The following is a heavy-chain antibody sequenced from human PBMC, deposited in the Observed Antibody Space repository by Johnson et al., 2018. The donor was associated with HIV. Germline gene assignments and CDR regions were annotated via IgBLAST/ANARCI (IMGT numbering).Heavy chain of an antibody. CDR2: IYSGGRT. J-gene: IGHJ3*02. D-gene: IGHD6-19*01. Sequence: VQLVESGGGVVQPGRSLRLSCAASGFTVSSNYMSWVRQAPGKGLEWVSVIYSGGRTNYADSVKGRFTISRDNSKNTLYLQMNSLRAEDTAVYYCAKRGSGWPSDAFDIWGQGTMVTVSS. CDR1: GFTVSSNY. CDR3: AKRGSGWPSDAFDI. V-gene: IGHV3-53*01.